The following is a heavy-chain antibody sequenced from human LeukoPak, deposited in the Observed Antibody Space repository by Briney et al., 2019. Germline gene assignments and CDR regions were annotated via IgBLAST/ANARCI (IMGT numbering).Heavy chain of an antibody. CDR3: TSRYCTNGVCYIDY. V-gene: IGHV3-74*01. CDR2: VNSDGSST. J-gene: IGHJ4*02. CDR1: GFTFSDYW. D-gene: IGHD2-8*01. Sequence: GGSLRFSCAASGFTFSDYWMHWVRQAPGKGLVWVSRVNSDGSSTSYADSVKGRFTISRDNAKNTLYLQMNSLKTEDTAVYYCTSRYCTNGVCYIDYWGQGTLVTVSS.